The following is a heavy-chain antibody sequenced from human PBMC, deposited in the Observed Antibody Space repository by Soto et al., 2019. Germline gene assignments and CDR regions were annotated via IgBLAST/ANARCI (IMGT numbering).Heavy chain of an antibody. CDR2: ISGSGGST. CDR1: GFTFSSYA. V-gene: IGHV3-23*01. J-gene: IGHJ4*02. D-gene: IGHD3-22*01. Sequence: GGSLRLSCAASGFTFSSYAMSWVRQAPGKGLEWVSAISGSGGSTYYADSVKGRFTISRDNSKNTLYLQMNSLRAEDTAVYYCAKLWPYYYDSSGYLHPRLNFDYWGQGTLVTVSS. CDR3: AKLWPYYYDSSGYLHPRLNFDY.